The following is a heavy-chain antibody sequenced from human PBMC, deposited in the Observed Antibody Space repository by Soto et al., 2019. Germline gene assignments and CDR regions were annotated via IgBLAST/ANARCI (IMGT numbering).Heavy chain of an antibody. CDR3: ARVRVRFLELLGSEG. D-gene: IGHD3-3*01. Sequence: QVQLVQSGAEVKKPGSSVKVSCKASGGTFSSFVISWVRQAPGQGLEWMGGIIPIFGTANYAQKFQGRVTITADESTSTAYMELGSLRSEETAVYYCARVRVRFLELLGSEGWGQGTLVTVSS. CDR2: IIPIFGTA. CDR1: GGTFSSFV. J-gene: IGHJ4*02. V-gene: IGHV1-69*12.